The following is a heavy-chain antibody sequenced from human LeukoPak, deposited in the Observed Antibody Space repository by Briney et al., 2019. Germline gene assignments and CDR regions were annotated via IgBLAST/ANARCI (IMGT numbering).Heavy chain of an antibody. CDR2: IYYSGNT. V-gene: IGHV4-39*07. D-gene: IGHD6-25*01. Sequence: ASETLSLTCTVSGGSITTTTYYWGWIRQPPGKGLEWIGSIYYSGNTYYNPSLKSRVTISLDTSTNQFSLKVSSVTAADTAIYYCAKDFSSASYTYYYYYMDVWGKGTTVTVSS. CDR3: AKDFSSASYTYYYYYMDV. CDR1: GGSITTTTYY. J-gene: IGHJ6*03.